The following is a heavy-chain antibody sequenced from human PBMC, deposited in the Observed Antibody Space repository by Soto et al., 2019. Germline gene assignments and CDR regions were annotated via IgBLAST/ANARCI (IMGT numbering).Heavy chain of an antibody. CDR2: IYYSGST. CDR3: ASVWGGAFDI. V-gene: IGHV4-59*01. CDR1: GGSISSYY. Sequence: QVQLQESGPGLVKPSETLSLTCTVSGGSISSYYWSWIRQPPGKGLEWIGYIYYSGSTNYNPSLKSRVSTSVATSKNQFSLKLSSVTAADTAVYYCASVWGGAFDIWGQGTMVTVSS. D-gene: IGHD3-16*01. J-gene: IGHJ3*02.